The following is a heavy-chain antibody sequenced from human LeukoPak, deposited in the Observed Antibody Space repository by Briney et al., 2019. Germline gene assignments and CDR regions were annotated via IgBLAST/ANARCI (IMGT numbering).Heavy chain of an antibody. V-gene: IGHV3-23*01. CDR2: ISNSGTST. Sequence: PGGSLRLSCAASGLTFSSYAMTWVRQAPGKGLEWVSTISNSGTSTYYADSVRGRFTISRDNSKKMLYLQMNSLRAEDTALYYCAKPGSHYDHWGQGTLVTVSS. CDR3: AKPGSHYDH. J-gene: IGHJ4*02. CDR1: GLTFSSYA. D-gene: IGHD1-26*01.